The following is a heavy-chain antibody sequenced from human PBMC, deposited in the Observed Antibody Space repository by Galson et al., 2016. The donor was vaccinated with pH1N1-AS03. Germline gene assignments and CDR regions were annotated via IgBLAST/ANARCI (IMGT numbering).Heavy chain of an antibody. CDR1: RDSFTNHW. Sequence: QSGAEVKKPGESLKISCKGSRDSFTNHWIAWVRQMTGKGLEWMAIIYPLDSDIRYRPSFQGQVTISADMSISTAYLEWSSLKASDTAIYYCARHMGNSWHDGLDFWGPGTLVTVSS. V-gene: IGHV5-51*01. D-gene: IGHD2-8*01. CDR3: ARHMGNSWHDGLDF. J-gene: IGHJ4*02. CDR2: IYPLDSDI.